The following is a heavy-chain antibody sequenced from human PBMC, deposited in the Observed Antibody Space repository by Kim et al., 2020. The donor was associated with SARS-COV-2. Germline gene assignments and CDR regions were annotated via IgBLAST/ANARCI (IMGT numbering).Heavy chain of an antibody. CDR1: GFTFSSYS. CDR2: ISSSSSYI. Sequence: GGSLRLSCAASGFTFSSYSMNWVRQAPGKGLEWVSSISSSSSYIYYADSVKGRFTISRDNAKNSLYLQMNSLRAEDTAVYYCARDGTRDSSSWYYYYYGMDVWGKGTTVTVSS. CDR3: ARDGTRDSSSWYYYYYGMDV. V-gene: IGHV3-21*01. D-gene: IGHD6-13*01. J-gene: IGHJ6*04.